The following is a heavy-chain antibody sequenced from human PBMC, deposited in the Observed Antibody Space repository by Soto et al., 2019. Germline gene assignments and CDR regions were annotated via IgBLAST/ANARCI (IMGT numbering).Heavy chain of an antibody. D-gene: IGHD3-3*01. CDR3: ARELHGGSYGMDV. V-gene: IGHV3-13*01. CDR1: GFTFSNYD. CDR2: ITTAGDT. J-gene: IGHJ6*02. Sequence: EVQLVESGGGLVQPGGSLRLSCAASGFTFSNYDMHWVRQVTGKGLEWVSGITTAGDTYYPGSVKGRFTISREKAKNSLDLQMNSLSAGDTAVYYGARELHGGSYGMDVWGQGTTVTVSS.